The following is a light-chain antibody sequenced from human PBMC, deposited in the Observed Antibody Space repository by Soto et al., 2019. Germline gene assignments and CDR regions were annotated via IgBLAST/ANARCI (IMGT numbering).Light chain of an antibody. J-gene: IGKJ1*01. CDR3: QQSYSIPQT. CDR1: QSISSY. V-gene: IGKV1-39*01. Sequence: DIPMTQSPSSLSASVGDRVTITCRASQSISSYLNWYQQKPGKAPKILIYAASSLQSGVPSRFSGIGSGTDFTLTISSLQPEDFATYYFQQSYSIPQTFGQGTKVEIK. CDR2: AAS.